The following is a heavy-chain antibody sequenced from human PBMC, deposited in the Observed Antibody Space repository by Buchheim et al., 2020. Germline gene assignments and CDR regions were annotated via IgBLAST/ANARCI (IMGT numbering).Heavy chain of an antibody. CDR2: IYYSGST. V-gene: IGHV4-39*01. Sequence: QVQLQESGPGLVKPSETLSLTCTVSGGSISSSSYYWGWIRQPPGKGLEWIGSIYYSGSTYYNPSLKSRVTISVDTSKNQFSLKLSSVTAADTAVYYCVQDPATTPYYYYGMDVWGKG. CDR3: VQDPATTPYYYYGMDV. J-gene: IGHJ6*04. D-gene: IGHD1-1*01. CDR1: GGSISSSSYY.